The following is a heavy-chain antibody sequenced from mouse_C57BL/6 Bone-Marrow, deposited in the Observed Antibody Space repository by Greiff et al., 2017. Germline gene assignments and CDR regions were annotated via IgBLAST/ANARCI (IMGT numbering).Heavy chain of an antibody. V-gene: IGHV1-15*01. Sequence: QVHVKQSGAELVRPGASVTLSCKASGYTFTDYEMHWVKQTPVHGLEWIGAIDPETGGTAYNQKFKGKAILTADKSSSTAYMELRSLTSEDSAVYYWTRWGITTVVVPFDYWGQGTTLTVSS. CDR1: GYTFTDYE. CDR3: TRWGITTVVVPFDY. J-gene: IGHJ2*01. CDR2: IDPETGGT. D-gene: IGHD1-1*01.